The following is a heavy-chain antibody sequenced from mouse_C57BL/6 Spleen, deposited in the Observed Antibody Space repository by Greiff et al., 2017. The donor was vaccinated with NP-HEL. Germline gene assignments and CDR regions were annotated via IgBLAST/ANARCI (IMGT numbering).Heavy chain of an antibody. CDR1: GFSLTSYG. Sequence: QVQLQQSGPGLVQPSQSLSITCTVSGFSLTSYGVHWVRQSPGKGLEWMGLIWSGGSSDYNAAFMSRLFIRKDNSKSQVFFKMNSLQADDTTIYYCAREGDYDYEDGAWYFDVWGTGTTVTVSS. V-gene: IGHV2-2*01. CDR2: IWSGGSS. J-gene: IGHJ1*03. D-gene: IGHD2-4*01. CDR3: AREGDYDYEDGAWYFDV.